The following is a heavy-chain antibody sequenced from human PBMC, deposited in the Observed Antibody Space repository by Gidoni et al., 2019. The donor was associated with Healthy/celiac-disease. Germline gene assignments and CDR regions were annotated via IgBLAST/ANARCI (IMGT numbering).Heavy chain of an antibody. J-gene: IGHJ6*03. CDR2: IYYSGST. V-gene: IGHV4-31*02. Sequence: LEWIGYIYYSGSTYYNPSLKSRVTISVDTSKNQFSLKLSSVTAADTAVYYCARETEGIAAADHYYYYYMDVWGKGTTVTVSS. D-gene: IGHD6-13*01. CDR3: ARETEGIAAADHYYYYYMDV.